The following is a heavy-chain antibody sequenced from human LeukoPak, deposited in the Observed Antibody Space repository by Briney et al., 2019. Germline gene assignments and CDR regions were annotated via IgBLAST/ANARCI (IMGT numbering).Heavy chain of an antibody. CDR2: VSDSGDGT. V-gene: IGHV3-23*01. D-gene: IGHD1-7*01. CDR1: GFTFSSYA. Sequence: GGSLRLSCAASGFTFSSYAMYWVRQAPGKGLEWVLGVSDSGDGTHYAGSVKGRFTISRDNSKNTLYLQMNNLRAEDTAVYYCAKDRACGQWNCQGSDYWGQGTLVTVSS. CDR3: AKDRACGQWNCQGSDY. J-gene: IGHJ4*02.